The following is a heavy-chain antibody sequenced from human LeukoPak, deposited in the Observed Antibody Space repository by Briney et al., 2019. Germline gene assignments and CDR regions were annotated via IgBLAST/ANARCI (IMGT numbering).Heavy chain of an antibody. Sequence: ASVKVSCKASGYTFTSYGISWVRQAPGQGLEWMGWISAYNGNTNYAQKLQGRVTMTTDTSTSTAYKELRSLRSDDTAVYYCARDYLDSNYDYYYYGMDVWGQGTTVTVSS. CDR1: GYTFTSYG. CDR3: ARDYLDSNYDYYYYGMDV. CDR2: ISAYNGNT. J-gene: IGHJ6*02. D-gene: IGHD4-11*01. V-gene: IGHV1-18*01.